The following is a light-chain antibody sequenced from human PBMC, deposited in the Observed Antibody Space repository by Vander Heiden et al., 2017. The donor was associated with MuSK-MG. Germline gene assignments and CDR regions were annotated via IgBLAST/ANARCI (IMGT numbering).Light chain of an antibody. J-gene: IGLJ3*02. CDR3: QSYDNSLSAWV. Sequence: QSVLTQPPSLSGAPGQGVTISCTGSGSNIGAGYDVHWYQHLPGTAPKLLIYGNSNRPSGVPDRFSGSNSGTSASLAITGIQAEDEADYYCQSYDNSLSAWVFGGGTKLTVL. CDR2: GNS. V-gene: IGLV1-40*01. CDR1: GSNIGAGYD.